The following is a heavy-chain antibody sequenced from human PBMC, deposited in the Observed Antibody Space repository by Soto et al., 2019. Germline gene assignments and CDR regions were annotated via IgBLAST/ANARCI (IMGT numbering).Heavy chain of an antibody. CDR2: IYWDDDK. J-gene: IGHJ6*02. Sequence: QITLRESGPTLVKPTQTLTLTCTFSGFSLSTSGVGVAWIRQPPGKALEWLALIYWDDDKRYSASLKSRLTITTDTSKKQGVISLTNMDTVDTATYFSAHSFGVAVMGYYPPAIDVWGQGTKVTVSS. V-gene: IGHV2-5*02. CDR1: GFSLSTSGVG. CDR3: AHSFGVAVMGYYPPAIDV. D-gene: IGHD3-3*01.